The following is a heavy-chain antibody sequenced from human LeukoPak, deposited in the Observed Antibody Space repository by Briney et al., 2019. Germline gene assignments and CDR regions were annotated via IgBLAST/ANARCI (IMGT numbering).Heavy chain of an antibody. V-gene: IGHV4-59*01. Sequence: SETLSLTCTVSGGSISSYYWSWIRQPPGKGLEWIGYIYYSGSTNYNPSLKSRVTISVDTSKNQFSLKLSSVTAADTAVHYCARAGSYHFDYWGQGTLVTVSS. CDR1: GGSISSYY. J-gene: IGHJ4*02. D-gene: IGHD1-26*01. CDR2: IYYSGST. CDR3: ARAGSYHFDY.